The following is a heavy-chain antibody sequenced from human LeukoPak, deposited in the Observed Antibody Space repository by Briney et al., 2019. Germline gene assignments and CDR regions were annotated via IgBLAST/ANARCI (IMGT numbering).Heavy chain of an antibody. CDR1: GFSLNTNGVG. CDR2: IYWDDDE. V-gene: IGHV2-5*02. Sequence: ESGPTLVNPTQTLTLTCTFPGFSLNTNGVGVGWIRQPPGKALESLALIYWDDDERLSPSLKSRLSITKDPSRNQVVLTMTNMDPVDTATYFCAHITLRLSEWPPRRTFDFWGQGILVTVSS. CDR3: AHITLRLSEWPPRRTFDF. D-gene: IGHD3-3*01. J-gene: IGHJ4*02.